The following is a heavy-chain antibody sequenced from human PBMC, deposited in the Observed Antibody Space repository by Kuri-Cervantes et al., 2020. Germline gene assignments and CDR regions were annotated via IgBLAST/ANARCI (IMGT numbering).Heavy chain of an antibody. CDR3: ARSFGWPGALDY. D-gene: IGHD6-19*01. Sequence: SETLSLTCTVSGGSISSYYWSWIRQPAGKGLEWIGHIYTSGSIKYNPSLKSRVTISVDKSKNQFSLKLSSVTAADTAVYYCARSFGWPGALDYWGQGTLVTVSS. CDR2: IYTSGSI. CDR1: GGSISSYY. J-gene: IGHJ4*02. V-gene: IGHV4-4*07.